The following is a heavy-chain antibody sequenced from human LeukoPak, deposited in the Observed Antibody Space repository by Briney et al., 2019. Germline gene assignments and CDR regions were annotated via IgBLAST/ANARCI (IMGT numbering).Heavy chain of an antibody. CDR2: TKQDGSEK. CDR3: ARVTRVLLWFGPNYYFDY. V-gene: IGHV3-7*04. Sequence: GGSLRLSCAASGFTFSSYWMSWVRQAPGKGLEWVANTKQDGSEKYYVDSVKGRFTISRDNAKNSLYLQMNSLRAEDTAVYYCARVTRVLLWFGPNYYFDYWGQGTLVTVSS. CDR1: GFTFSSYW. D-gene: IGHD3-10*01. J-gene: IGHJ4*02.